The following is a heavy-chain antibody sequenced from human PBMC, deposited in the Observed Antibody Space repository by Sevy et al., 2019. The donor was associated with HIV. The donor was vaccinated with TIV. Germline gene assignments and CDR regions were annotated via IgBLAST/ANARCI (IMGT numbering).Heavy chain of an antibody. Sequence: ASVKVSCKSVGYTFTDYYLHWVRQAPGQGLEWMAWINPNNGASRSAGKFQGRITLTRDMSISTAYMELSRLRSDDTAIYFCTRDDIYTHPWEFDWWGHGARVTVSS. CDR2: INPNNGAS. CDR3: TRDDIYTHPWEFDW. CDR1: GYTFTDYY. V-gene: IGHV1-2*02. J-gene: IGHJ4*01. D-gene: IGHD1-26*01.